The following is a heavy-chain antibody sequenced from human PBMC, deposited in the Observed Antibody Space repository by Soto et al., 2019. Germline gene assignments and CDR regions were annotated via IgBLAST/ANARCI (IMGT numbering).Heavy chain of an antibody. CDR2: IYYSGST. CDR3: ARDGSDCGGDCDNAFDI. V-gene: IGHV4-31*03. J-gene: IGHJ3*02. D-gene: IGHD2-21*02. Sequence: SETLSLTCTVSGGSISSGGYYWSWIRQHPGKGLEWIGYIYYSGSTYYNPSLKSRVTISVDTSKNQFSLKLSSVTAADTAVYYCARDGSDCGGDCDNAFDIWGQGTTVTVSS. CDR1: GGSISSGGYY.